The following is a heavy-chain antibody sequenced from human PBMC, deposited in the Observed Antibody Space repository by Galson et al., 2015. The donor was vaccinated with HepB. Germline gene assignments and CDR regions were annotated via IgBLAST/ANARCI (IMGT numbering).Heavy chain of an antibody. Sequence: SVKVSCKASGYTFSSYSIAWVRQAPGQGLEWMGWISAYESSTNYAQKHQGRVTMTTDTSTSTAYMELRNLRSDDTAVYYCARHRGTTDAFDIWGQGTMVTVSS. CDR1: GYTFSSYS. J-gene: IGHJ3*02. V-gene: IGHV1-18*01. CDR2: ISAYESST. D-gene: IGHD1-1*01. CDR3: ARHRGTTDAFDI.